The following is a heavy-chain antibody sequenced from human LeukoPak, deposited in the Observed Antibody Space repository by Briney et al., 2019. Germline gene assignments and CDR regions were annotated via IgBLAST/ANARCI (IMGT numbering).Heavy chain of an antibody. V-gene: IGHV1-8*02. CDR2: MNPNSGNT. CDR3: ARGVGYFDWLVYYYYYMDV. J-gene: IGHJ6*03. CDR1: GYTFTGYY. D-gene: IGHD3-9*01. Sequence: ASVKVSCKASGYTFTGYYMHWVRQAPGQGLEWMGWMNPNSGNTGYAQKFQGRVTMTRNTSISTAYMELSSLRSEDTAVYYCARGVGYFDWLVYYYYYMDVWGKGTTVTISS.